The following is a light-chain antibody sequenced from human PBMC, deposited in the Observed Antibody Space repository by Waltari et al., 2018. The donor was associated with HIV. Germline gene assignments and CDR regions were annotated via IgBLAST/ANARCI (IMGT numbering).Light chain of an antibody. Sequence: SALTQPAAVSGPPGQSDASSCSGLDSVPPGHNCLFWYPQVPGSVPQLLIFDVYTLPSGISFRFSASRSGDTASLTISDLQADDDGDYYCCSYVPVREFVVFGGGTKVTVL. J-gene: IGLJ2*01. CDR2: DVY. CDR1: DSVPPGHNC. V-gene: IGLV2-23*02. CDR3: CSYVPVREFVV.